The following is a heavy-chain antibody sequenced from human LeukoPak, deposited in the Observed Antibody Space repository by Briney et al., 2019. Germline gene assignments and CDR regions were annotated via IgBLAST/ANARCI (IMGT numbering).Heavy chain of an antibody. CDR3: AKDKVAVAGTGSPY. Sequence: PGRSLRLSCVVSGFTFNNYGMHWVRQAPGKGLEWVSAISGSGGSTYYADSVKGRFTISRDNSKNTLYLQMNSLRAEDTAVYYCAKDKVAVAGTGSPYWGQGTLVTVSS. D-gene: IGHD6-19*01. CDR2: ISGSGGST. V-gene: IGHV3-23*01. CDR1: GFTFNNYG. J-gene: IGHJ4*02.